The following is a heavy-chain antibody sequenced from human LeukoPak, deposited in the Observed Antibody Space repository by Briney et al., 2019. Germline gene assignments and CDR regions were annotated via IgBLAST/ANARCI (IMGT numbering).Heavy chain of an antibody. CDR3: ARDLGEATVTTTDDY. V-gene: IGHV1-2*02. D-gene: IGHD4-17*01. J-gene: IGHJ4*02. CDR1: GYTFTGYY. CDR2: INPNSGGT. Sequence: ASVKVSCKASGYTFTGYYMHWVRQAPGQGLEWMGWINPNSGGTNYAQKFQGRVTMTRDTSISTAYMELSRLRSDDTAVYYCARDLGEATVTTTDDYWGQGTLVTVSS.